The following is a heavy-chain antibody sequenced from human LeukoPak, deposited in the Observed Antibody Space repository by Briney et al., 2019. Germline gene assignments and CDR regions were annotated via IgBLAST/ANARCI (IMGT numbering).Heavy chain of an antibody. Sequence: PGGSLRLSRAASGFTFSSYSMNWVRQAPGKGLEWVSYISSSSSTIYYADSVKGRFTISRDNAKNSLYLQMNSLRAEDTAVYYCARLWFGELSQFDYWGQGTLVTVSS. CDR3: ARLWFGELSQFDY. CDR1: GFTFSSYS. V-gene: IGHV3-48*01. CDR2: ISSSSSTI. D-gene: IGHD3-10*01. J-gene: IGHJ4*02.